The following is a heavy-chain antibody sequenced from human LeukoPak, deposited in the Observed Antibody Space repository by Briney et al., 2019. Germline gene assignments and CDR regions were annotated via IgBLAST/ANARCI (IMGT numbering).Heavy chain of an antibody. J-gene: IGHJ4*02. Sequence: PSETLSLTCAVYGGSFSGYYWSWIRQPPGKGLEWIGEINHSGSTNYNPSLKSRVTISVDTSKNQFSLKLSSVTAADTAVYYCARGPGGYDSSSYSHWGQGTLVTVSS. CDR3: ARGPGGYDSSSYSH. D-gene: IGHD3-22*01. CDR1: GGSFSGYY. CDR2: INHSGST. V-gene: IGHV4-34*01.